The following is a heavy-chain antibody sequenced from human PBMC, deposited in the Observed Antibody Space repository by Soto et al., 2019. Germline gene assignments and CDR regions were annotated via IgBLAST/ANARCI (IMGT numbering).Heavy chain of an antibody. J-gene: IGHJ4*02. CDR1: GYTFTSYA. CDR3: ARGGHIVVVTAIFDY. D-gene: IGHD2-21*02. CDR2: INAGNGNT. Sequence: QVQLVQSGAEVKKPGASVKVSCKASGYTFTSYAMHWVRQAPGQRLEWMGWINAGNGNTKYSQKFQGRVTITRDTSASTAYMELSSLRSEDTAVYYCARGGHIVVVTAIFDYWGQGTLVTVSS. V-gene: IGHV1-3*01.